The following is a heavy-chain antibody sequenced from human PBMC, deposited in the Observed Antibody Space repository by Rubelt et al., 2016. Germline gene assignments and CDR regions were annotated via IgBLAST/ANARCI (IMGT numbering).Heavy chain of an antibody. J-gene: IGHJ4*02. CDR2: ISSNGGKA. D-gene: IGHD5-24*01. Sequence: EVQLVESGGGLVQPGGSLRLSCSASGFTFSSFVMHWVRQAPGKGLEYVSAISSNGGKAYYADSVKGRFTISRDNSKNTLYLQMRSLRAEDTAVYYCVKDKGDGYTYDYWGQGTLVTVSS. V-gene: IGHV3-64D*06. CDR3: VKDKGDGYTYDY. CDR1: GFTFSSFV.